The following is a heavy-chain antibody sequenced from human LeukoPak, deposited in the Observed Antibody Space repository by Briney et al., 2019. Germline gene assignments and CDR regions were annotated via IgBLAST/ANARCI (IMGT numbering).Heavy chain of an antibody. D-gene: IGHD5-18*01. CDR1: GFTFSSYG. CDR3: ARDRTSVGYSYGTD. CDR2: IWYDGSNK. V-gene: IGHV3-33*01. J-gene: IGHJ4*02. Sequence: PGGSLRLSCAASGFTFSSYGMHWVRQAPGKGLEWVAVIWYDGSNKYYADSVKGRFTISRDNSKNTLYLQMNSLRAEDTAVYYCARDRTSVGYSYGTDWGQGTLVTVSS.